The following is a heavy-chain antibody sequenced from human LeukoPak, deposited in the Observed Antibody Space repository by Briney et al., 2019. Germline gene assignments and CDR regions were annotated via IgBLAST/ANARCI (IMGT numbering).Heavy chain of an antibody. CDR3: AKDEVLSQYCSGGSCSPFDY. CDR2: IRSEGSDK. D-gene: IGHD2-15*01. V-gene: IGHV3-30*02. CDR1: GFTFSRYG. J-gene: IGHJ4*02. Sequence: PGGSLRLSCAASGFTFSRYGMHWVRQTPGKGLEWVAFIRSEGSDKYYADSVKGRFTISRDNSKNTLFLQINSLRAEDTAVYYCAKDEVLSQYCSGGSCSPFDYWGQGTLVTVPS.